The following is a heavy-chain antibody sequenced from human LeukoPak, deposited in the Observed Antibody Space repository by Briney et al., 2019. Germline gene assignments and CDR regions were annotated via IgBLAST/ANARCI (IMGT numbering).Heavy chain of an antibody. CDR1: GYTFTSYD. V-gene: IGHV1-8*01. Sequence: SSVKVSCKASGYTFTSYDINWVRQATGQGLEWMGWMNPNSGNTGYAQKFQGRVTMTRNTSIGTAYMELSSLRSEDTAVYYCASGPRWELRVWFDPWGQGTLVTVSS. CDR2: MNPNSGNT. J-gene: IGHJ5*02. CDR3: ASGPRWELRVWFDP. D-gene: IGHD1-26*01.